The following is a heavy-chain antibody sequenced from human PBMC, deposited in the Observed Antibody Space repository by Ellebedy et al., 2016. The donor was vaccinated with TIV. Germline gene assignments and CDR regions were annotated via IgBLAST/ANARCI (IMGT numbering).Heavy chain of an antibody. CDR1: GGTLSNFG. J-gene: IGHJ5*01. CDR2: TIPIVGVT. D-gene: IGHD1-26*01. CDR3: AKEWGRWYDS. V-gene: IGHV1-69*10. Sequence: ASVKVSCKASGGTLSNFGISWVRQAPGQGLEWMGGTIPIVGVTDYAQKFQGRVRITSDKSTDTVYMDLTSLRSEDTSLYYCAKEWGRWYDSWGQGTLVTVSS.